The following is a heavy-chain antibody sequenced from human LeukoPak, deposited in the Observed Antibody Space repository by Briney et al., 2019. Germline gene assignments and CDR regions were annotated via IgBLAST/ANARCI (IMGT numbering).Heavy chain of an antibody. CDR1: GFTFSSYS. J-gene: IGHJ6*02. V-gene: IGHV3-21*01. CDR2: ISSSSSYI. CDR3: ASFPVPAAYYYYGMDV. Sequence: GRSLRLSCAASGFTFSSYSMNWVRQAPGKGLVWVSSISSSSSYIYYADSVKGRFTISRDNAKNSLYLQMNSLRAEDTAVYYCASFPVPAAYYYYGMDVWGQGTTVTVSS. D-gene: IGHD2-2*01.